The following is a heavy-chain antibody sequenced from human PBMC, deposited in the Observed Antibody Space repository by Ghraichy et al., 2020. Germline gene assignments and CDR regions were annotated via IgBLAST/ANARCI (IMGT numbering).Heavy chain of an antibody. J-gene: IGHJ4*02. V-gene: IGHV3-7*01. CDR1: GFAYNSYW. CDR3: ARGWGRFDY. Sequence: GEPLNISCAASGFAYNSYWMNWVRQAPGKGLEWVAYIKYDGSAEYYVDSVKGRFAISRDNAKNSLFLQMNSLRAEDTAVYYCARGWGRFDYWGQGTLVTVSS. CDR2: IKYDGSAE. D-gene: IGHD2-21*02.